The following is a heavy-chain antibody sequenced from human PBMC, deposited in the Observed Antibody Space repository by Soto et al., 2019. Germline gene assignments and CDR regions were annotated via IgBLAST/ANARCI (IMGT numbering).Heavy chain of an antibody. CDR3: ASWRELLNTGYDYSYGMDV. D-gene: IGHD1-26*01. J-gene: IGHJ6*04. V-gene: IGHV1-2*02. CDR1: GYTFTGYY. Sequence: ASVKVSCKASGYTFTGYYMHWVRQAPGQGLEWMGWINPNSGGTNYAQKFQGRVTMTRDTSISTAYMELSRLRSDDTAVYYCASWRELLNTGYDYSYGMDVGGKGTTVTVSS. CDR2: INPNSGGT.